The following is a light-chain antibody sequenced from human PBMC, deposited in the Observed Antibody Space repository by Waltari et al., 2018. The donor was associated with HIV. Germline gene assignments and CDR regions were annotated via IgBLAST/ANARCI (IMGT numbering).Light chain of an antibody. Sequence: SFVLTQPPSVSVAPGQTARLTCGGNNIGRKNVHWYQQKPGQAPVVVVHDYTDRPSGIPERFSGSNSGNTATLTISRVEAGDEADYHCQVWDTSSDHVIFGGGTKLTVL. CDR3: QVWDTSSDHVI. V-gene: IGLV3-21*02. J-gene: IGLJ2*01. CDR2: DYT. CDR1: NIGRKN.